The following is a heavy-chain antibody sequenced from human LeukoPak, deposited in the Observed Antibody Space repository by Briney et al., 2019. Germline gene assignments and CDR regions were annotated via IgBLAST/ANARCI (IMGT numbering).Heavy chain of an antibody. Sequence: GESLKISCKGSGYRFSNYWIGWVRQTPGKGLEWMGIIYPDDSDTRYSPSFRGQVTMSADKSIDTAYLQWNSLKASDTAIYYCARQPNYMDVWGKGTTVTVSS. V-gene: IGHV5-51*01. J-gene: IGHJ6*03. CDR1: GYRFSNYW. CDR2: IYPDDSDT. CDR3: ARQPNYMDV.